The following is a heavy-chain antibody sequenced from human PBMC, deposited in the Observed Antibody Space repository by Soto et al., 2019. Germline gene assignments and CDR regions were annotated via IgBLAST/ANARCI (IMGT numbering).Heavy chain of an antibody. CDR3: AKDTETTYDQAFDI. CDR1: GYTFTSYG. Sequence: ASVKVSCKASGYTFTSYGISWVRQAPGQGLEWMGWISAYNGNTNYAQKLQGRVTMTTDTSTSTAYMELSSLRSEDTAVYYCAKDTETTYDQAFDIWGQGTMVTVSS. D-gene: IGHD4-17*01. CDR2: ISAYNGNT. J-gene: IGHJ3*02. V-gene: IGHV1-18*01.